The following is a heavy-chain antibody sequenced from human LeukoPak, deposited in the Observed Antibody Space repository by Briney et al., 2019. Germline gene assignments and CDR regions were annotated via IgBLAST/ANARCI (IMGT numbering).Heavy chain of an antibody. CDR2: INHSVST. CDR1: GGSFSGYY. Sequence: SETLSLTCAVYGGSFSGYYWSWIRQPPGKGLEWIGEINHSVSTNYNPSLKSRVTISVDTSKNQFSLKLSSVTDADTAVYYCAREGCSSTSCYRLGYWGQGTLVTVSS. V-gene: IGHV4-34*01. J-gene: IGHJ4*02. D-gene: IGHD2-2*01. CDR3: AREGCSSTSCYRLGY.